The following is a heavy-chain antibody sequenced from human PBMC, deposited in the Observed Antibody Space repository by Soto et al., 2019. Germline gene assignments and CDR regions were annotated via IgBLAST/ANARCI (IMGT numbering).Heavy chain of an antibody. CDR1: GFTFSDHA. CDR3: AKPPLYSSGGYFDT. Sequence: EVQLLESGGGLVQPGGSLRLSCAASGFTFSDHAMTWVRQAPGKGLEWVSTTSNNADRTFYADSVKGRFTVSRDRSNNPMYLQMNSLRAEDTAVYFCAKPPLYSSGGYFDTWGQGTLVTVSS. D-gene: IGHD6-19*01. V-gene: IGHV3-23*01. J-gene: IGHJ4*02. CDR2: TSNNADRT.